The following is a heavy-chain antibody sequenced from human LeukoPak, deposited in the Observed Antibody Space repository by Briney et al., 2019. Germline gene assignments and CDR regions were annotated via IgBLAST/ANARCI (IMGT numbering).Heavy chain of an antibody. Sequence: SETLSLTCTVSGGSISSYYWSWTRQPPGKGLEWIGYIYYSGSTNYNPSLKSRVTISVDTSKNQFSLKLSSVTAADTAVYYCAGGGSWELPNFDYWGQGTLVTVSS. CDR2: IYYSGST. D-gene: IGHD1-26*01. J-gene: IGHJ4*02. CDR3: AGGGSWELPNFDY. CDR1: GGSISSYY. V-gene: IGHV4-59*01.